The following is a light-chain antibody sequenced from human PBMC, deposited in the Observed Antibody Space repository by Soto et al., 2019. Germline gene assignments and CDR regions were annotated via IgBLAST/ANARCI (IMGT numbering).Light chain of an antibody. CDR1: QSVSSY. CDR2: DAS. CDR3: QQRTNWPPTWT. V-gene: IGKV3-11*01. J-gene: IGKJ1*01. Sequence: EIVLTQSPATLSLSPGERATLSCRASQSVSSYLAWYQQKPGQAPRLLIYDASNRATGIPARFSGSGSATDFTLTISSLEPEDFAVYYCQQRTNWPPTWTFGQGTKVEIK.